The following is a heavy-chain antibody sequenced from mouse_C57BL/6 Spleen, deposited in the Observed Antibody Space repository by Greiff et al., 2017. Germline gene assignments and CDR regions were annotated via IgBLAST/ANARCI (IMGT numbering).Heavy chain of an antibody. CDR3: ARKLDGYYEDY. Sequence: EVKLMESGPGLVKPSQSLSLTCSVSGYSITSGYYWNWIRQFPGNKLEWMGYISYGGSNNYNPSLKNRISITRDTSKNQFFLKLKSVTTEDTATYYCARKLDGYYEDYWGQGTTLTVSS. J-gene: IGHJ2*01. V-gene: IGHV3-6*01. D-gene: IGHD2-3*01. CDR2: ISYGGSN. CDR1: GYSITSGYY.